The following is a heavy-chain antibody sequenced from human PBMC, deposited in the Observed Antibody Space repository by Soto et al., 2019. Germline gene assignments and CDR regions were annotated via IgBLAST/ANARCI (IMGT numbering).Heavy chain of an antibody. CDR3: TTERRDFCSGYYSS. CDR1: GFTFSKAW. J-gene: IGHJ4*02. D-gene: IGHD3-3*01. V-gene: IGHV3-15*01. CDR2: FKSKNDGGTT. Sequence: EVQLVESGGGLVKPGGSLRLSCTASGFTFSKAWMTWVRQAPGKGLEWVGRFKSKNDGGTTDYSAPVKGRFTISRDDSKNTLYLQMNSLETEDTAVYYCTTERRDFCSGYYSSWGRGTLVTVSS.